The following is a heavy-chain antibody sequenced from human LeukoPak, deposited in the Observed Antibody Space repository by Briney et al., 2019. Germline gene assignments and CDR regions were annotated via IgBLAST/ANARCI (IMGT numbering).Heavy chain of an antibody. CDR3: AKEDWPDYYYYGMDV. CDR2: ISWDGGST. CDR1: GFTFDDYA. Sequence: GGSLRLPCVASGFTFDDYAMHWVRQAPGKGLEWVSLISWDGGSTYYADSVKGRFTISRDNSKNSLYLQMNSLRAEDTALYYCAKEDWPDYYYYGMDVWGKGTTVTVSS. J-gene: IGHJ6*04. V-gene: IGHV3-43D*04. D-gene: IGHD3-9*01.